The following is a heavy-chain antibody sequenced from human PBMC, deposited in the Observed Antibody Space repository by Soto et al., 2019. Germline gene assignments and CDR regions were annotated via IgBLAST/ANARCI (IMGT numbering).Heavy chain of an antibody. CDR3: ARIVLGSDKYYDSSGYYLGNAFDI. Sequence: GESLKISCKGSGYSFTSYWIGWVRQMPGKGLEWMGIIYPGDSDTRYSPSFQGQVTISADKSISTAYLQWSSLKASDTAMYYCARIVLGSDKYYDSSGYYLGNAFDIWGQGTMVTVSS. J-gene: IGHJ3*02. CDR2: IYPGDSDT. D-gene: IGHD3-22*01. V-gene: IGHV5-51*01. CDR1: GYSFTSYW.